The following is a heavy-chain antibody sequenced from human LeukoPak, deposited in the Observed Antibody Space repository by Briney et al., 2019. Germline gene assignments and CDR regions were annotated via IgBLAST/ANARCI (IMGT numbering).Heavy chain of an antibody. CDR2: IYYSGTT. Sequence: PSETLSLTCTVSGGSISSVNYYWSWIRHPPGKGLEWTGYIYYSGTTYYNPSLKSRVTISVDPSKNQFSLKLSSVTGPDTAVYFCAREQWESGIFVVSGLDPWGQGTLVSVSS. J-gene: IGHJ5*02. CDR3: AREQWESGIFVVSGLDP. D-gene: IGHD3-3*01. V-gene: IGHV4-30-4*02. CDR1: GGSISSVNYY.